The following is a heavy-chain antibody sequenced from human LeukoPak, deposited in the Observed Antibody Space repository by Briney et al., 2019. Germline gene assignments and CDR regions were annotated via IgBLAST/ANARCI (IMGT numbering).Heavy chain of an antibody. Sequence: GGSLRLSCAASGFTFSIHGMHWVRQAPGKGLEWVASIWHDGSNEYFEDSVKGRFTISRDNSKNTVYLQMDSLRAEDTAVYYCARNNWNSRTQRWFYFDFWGQGTLVTVSS. CDR2: IWHDGSNE. J-gene: IGHJ4*02. CDR3: ARNNWNSRTQRWFYFDF. V-gene: IGHV3-33*01. CDR1: GFTFSIHG. D-gene: IGHD1-1*01.